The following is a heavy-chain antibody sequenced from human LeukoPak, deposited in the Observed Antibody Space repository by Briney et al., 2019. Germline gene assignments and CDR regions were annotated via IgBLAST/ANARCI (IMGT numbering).Heavy chain of an antibody. D-gene: IGHD2-2*01. CDR2: ISYDGSEK. CDR3: ARDECRITSCYGS. V-gene: IGHV3-30*03. CDR1: GFSLNSYG. J-gene: IGHJ4*02. Sequence: GRSLRLSCGVSGFSLNSYGMNWVRKAPGKGLEWVAMISYDGSEKKYADSVKGRFTVSRDTSRNTVYLQMDSLEAEDTAVYYCARDECRITSCYGSWGQGTLVIVSS.